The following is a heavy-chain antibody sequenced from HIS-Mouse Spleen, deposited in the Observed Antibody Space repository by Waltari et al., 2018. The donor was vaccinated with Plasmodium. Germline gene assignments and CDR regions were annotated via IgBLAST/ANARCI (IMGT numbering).Heavy chain of an antibody. Sequence: EVQLVETGGGLIQPGGSVRLSCPASGCTVSTNSMSWVRQAPGKGLEWVSVIYSGGSTYYADSVKGRFTISRDNSKNTLYLQMNSLRAEDTAVYYCARAAIAWGSPYYFDYWGQGTLVTVSS. CDR3: ARAAIAWGSPYYFDY. CDR1: GCTVSTNS. V-gene: IGHV3-53*02. J-gene: IGHJ4*02. CDR2: IYSGGST. D-gene: IGHD7-27*01.